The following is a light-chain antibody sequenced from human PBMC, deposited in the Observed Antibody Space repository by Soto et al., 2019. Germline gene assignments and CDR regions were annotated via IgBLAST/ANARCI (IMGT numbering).Light chain of an antibody. CDR3: QKYNTYPFT. J-gene: IGKJ4*01. Sequence: DIQMTQSPSTLSASVGDRVTITCRASQSVRSRLAWYQQKPGKAPKLLIYQASSLESGVPSRFSGSGSGTEFTLTISSLQPDDFATYYCQKYNTYPFTFGGGTKVEIK. CDR1: QSVRSR. CDR2: QAS. V-gene: IGKV1-5*03.